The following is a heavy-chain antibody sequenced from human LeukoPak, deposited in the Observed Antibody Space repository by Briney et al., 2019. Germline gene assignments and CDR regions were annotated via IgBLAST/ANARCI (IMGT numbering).Heavy chain of an antibody. Sequence: GGSLRLSCATSGFSFSNYAMNWVRQAPGKGLEWVSSISGSGVSTYYADSVKGRFTISRDNSKNTLFLQMNSLRGEDTAMYYCARVQGGGYRTADSWGQGTLVTVSS. CDR3: ARVQGGGYRTADS. V-gene: IGHV3-23*01. CDR1: GFSFSNYA. D-gene: IGHD6-25*01. CDR2: ISGSGVST. J-gene: IGHJ4*02.